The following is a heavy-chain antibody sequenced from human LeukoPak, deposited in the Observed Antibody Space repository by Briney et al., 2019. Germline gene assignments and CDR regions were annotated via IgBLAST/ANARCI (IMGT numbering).Heavy chain of an antibody. V-gene: IGHV3-23*01. CDR2: ISGSGDNT. D-gene: IGHD3-22*01. CDR3: AKEYDYYDSSGYQYYFDY. Sequence: GGSLRLSCGASGFTFNNYGMNWVRQAPGKGLEWVSAISGSGDNTYYADSVKGRFTISRDNSKNTLYLQMNSLRAEDTAVYYCAKEYDYYDSSGYQYYFDYWGQGTLVTVSS. J-gene: IGHJ4*02. CDR1: GFTFNNYG.